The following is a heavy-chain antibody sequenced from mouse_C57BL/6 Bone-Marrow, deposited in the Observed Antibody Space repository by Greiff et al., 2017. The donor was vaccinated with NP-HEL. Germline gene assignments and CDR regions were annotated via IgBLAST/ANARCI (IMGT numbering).Heavy chain of an antibody. V-gene: IGHV1-81*01. CDR2: IYPRSGNT. J-gene: IGHJ4*01. CDR3: ARSGYYDMDY. Sequence: QVQLQQPGAELVKPGASVKLSCKASGYTFTSYGISWVKQRTGQGLEWIGEIYPRSGNTYYNEKFKGKATLTADKSSSTAYMELRSLTSEDSAVYFCARSGYYDMDYWGQGTSVTVSS. CDR1: GYTFTSYG.